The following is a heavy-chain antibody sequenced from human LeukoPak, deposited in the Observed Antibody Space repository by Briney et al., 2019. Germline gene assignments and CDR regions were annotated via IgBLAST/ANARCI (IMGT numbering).Heavy chain of an antibody. Sequence: GGSLRLSCSASGFTFSTYWMSWVRQAPGKGLEWVAVISYDGSNKYYADSVKGRFTISRDNSKNTLYLQMNSLRAEDTAVYYCASLWTGFDYWGQGTLVTVSS. V-gene: IGHV3-30-3*01. CDR1: GFTFSTYW. CDR2: ISYDGSNK. J-gene: IGHJ4*02. CDR3: ASLWTGFDY. D-gene: IGHD3-10*01.